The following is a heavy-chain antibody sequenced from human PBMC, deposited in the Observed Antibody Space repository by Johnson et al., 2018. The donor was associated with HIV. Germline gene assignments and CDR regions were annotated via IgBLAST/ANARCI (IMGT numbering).Heavy chain of an antibody. J-gene: IGHJ3*02. CDR3: AKDLYSSSWTNDAFDI. Sequence: VQLVESGGGLVQPGRSLRLSCAASGFTFDDYAMHWVRQAPGKGLEWVSGISWNSGSIGYADSLKGRFTISRDNSKNTVYLQMNGLRAEDTAVYHCAKDLYSSSWTNDAFDIWGQGTMVTVSS. V-gene: IGHV3-9*01. CDR1: GFTFDDYA. CDR2: ISWNSGSI. D-gene: IGHD6-13*01.